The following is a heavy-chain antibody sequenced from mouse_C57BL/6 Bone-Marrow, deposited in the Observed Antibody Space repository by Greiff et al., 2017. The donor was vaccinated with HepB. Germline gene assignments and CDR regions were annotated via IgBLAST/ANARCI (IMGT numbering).Heavy chain of an antibody. V-gene: IGHV5-17*01. Sequence: EVQLVESGGGLVKPGGSLKLSCAASGFTFSDYGMHWVRQAPEKGLEWVAYISSGSSTIYYADTVKGRFTISRDNAKNTLFLQMTSLRSEDTAMYYCARGYGSSSWYFDVWGTGTTVTVSS. J-gene: IGHJ1*03. CDR3: ARGYGSSSWYFDV. CDR1: GFTFSDYG. CDR2: ISSGSSTI. D-gene: IGHD1-1*01.